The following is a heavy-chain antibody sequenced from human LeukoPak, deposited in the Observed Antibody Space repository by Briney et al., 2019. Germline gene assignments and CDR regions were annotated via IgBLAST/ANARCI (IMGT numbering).Heavy chain of an antibody. J-gene: IGHJ2*01. CDR1: GFTFSTYG. CDR3: ARADSQGNWYFDL. D-gene: IGHD3-10*01. Sequence: PGGSLRLSCAASGFTFSTYGMHWVRQAPGKGLEWVSVIYSGDRTYYADSVKGRFTISRHDSKNTLYLQMNSLRAEDTAVYYCARADSQGNWYFDLWGRGTLVTVSS. CDR2: IYSGDRT. V-gene: IGHV3-53*04.